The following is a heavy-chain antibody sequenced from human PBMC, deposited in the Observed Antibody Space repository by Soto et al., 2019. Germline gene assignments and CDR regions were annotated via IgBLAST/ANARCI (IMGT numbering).Heavy chain of an antibody. V-gene: IGHV3-23*01. CDR1: GFTFINYA. D-gene: IGHD5-12*01. J-gene: IGHJ4*02. Sequence: GGSLRLSCAASGFTFINYAMSWVRQAPGKGLEWVSTISGSDGSTFYADSVKGRFTISRDSSKSTLSLQMNSLRAEDTAVYYCARWSWITPQHDVWGQGALVTVSS. CDR3: ARWSWITPQHDV. CDR2: ISGSDGST.